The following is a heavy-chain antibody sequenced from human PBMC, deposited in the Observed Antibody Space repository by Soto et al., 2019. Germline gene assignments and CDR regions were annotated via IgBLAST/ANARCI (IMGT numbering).Heavy chain of an antibody. CDR1: GFTFSSYG. CDR3: ARESYGDYEADY. CDR2: IWYDGSNK. V-gene: IGHV3-33*01. Sequence: QVQLAESGGGVVQPGRSLRLSCAASGFTFSSYGMHWVRQAPGKGLEWVAVIWYDGSNKYYADSVKGRFTISRDNSKNTLYLQMNSLRAEDTAVYYCARESYGDYEADYWGQGTLVTVSS. J-gene: IGHJ4*02. D-gene: IGHD4-17*01.